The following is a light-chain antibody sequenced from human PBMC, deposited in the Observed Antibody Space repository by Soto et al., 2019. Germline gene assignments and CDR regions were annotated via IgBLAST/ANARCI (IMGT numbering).Light chain of an antibody. CDR2: GAS. V-gene: IGKV3-20*01. J-gene: IGKJ1*01. Sequence: EIVLTQSPGTLSLSPGERATLSCRASQSVSSSQSVSSYLAWYQQKPGQAPRLLIYGASSRATGIPDRFSGSGSGTDFTLTISRLEPEDFAVYYCQHYGSSSGTFGQGTKVEIK. CDR1: QSVSSSQSVSSY. CDR3: QHYGSSSGT.